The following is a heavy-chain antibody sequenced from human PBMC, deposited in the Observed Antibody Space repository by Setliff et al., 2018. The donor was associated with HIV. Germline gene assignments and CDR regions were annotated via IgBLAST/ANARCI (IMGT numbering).Heavy chain of an antibody. CDR2: INPSSGST. V-gene: IGHV1-46*01. D-gene: IGHD6-6*01. CDR3: ARDPAPSSSASYFQH. CDR1: GYTFTSYY. J-gene: IGHJ1*01. Sequence: GASVKVSCKASGYTFTSYYMHWVRQAPGQGLEWMGIINPSSGSTTYAQKFQGRVTMTRDTSTSTVYMELSSLRSEDTAVYYCARDPAPSSSASYFQHWGQGTQGTVS.